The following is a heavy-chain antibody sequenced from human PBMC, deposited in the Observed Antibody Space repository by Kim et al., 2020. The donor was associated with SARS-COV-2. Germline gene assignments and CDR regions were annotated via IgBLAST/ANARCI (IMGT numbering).Heavy chain of an antibody. CDR2: IWYDGSNK. Sequence: GGSLRLSCAASGFTFSSYGMHWVRQAPGKGLEWVAVIWYDGSNKYYADSVKGRFTISRDNSKNTLYPQMNSLRAEDTAVYYCAISPNYYDSSGYQRPEYFQHWGQGTLVTVSS. CDR3: AISPNYYDSSGYQRPEYFQH. CDR1: GFTFSSYG. V-gene: IGHV3-33*01. J-gene: IGHJ1*01. D-gene: IGHD3-22*01.